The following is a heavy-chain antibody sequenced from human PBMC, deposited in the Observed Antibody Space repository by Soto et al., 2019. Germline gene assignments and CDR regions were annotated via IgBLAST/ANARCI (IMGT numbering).Heavy chain of an antibody. CDR1: GYTFTSSG. V-gene: IGHV1-18*01. CDR3: AKRDLEWLLVGPSDP. J-gene: IGHJ5*02. Sequence: GASVKVSCKASGYTFTSSGMSWVRQAPGQGLEWMGWISAHTGSSEYAQRFQGRVTMTTDRSTSTAYMELRSLRSDDTAVYYCAKRDLEWLLVGPSDPWGQGTLVTVSS. CDR2: ISAHTGSS. D-gene: IGHD3-3*01.